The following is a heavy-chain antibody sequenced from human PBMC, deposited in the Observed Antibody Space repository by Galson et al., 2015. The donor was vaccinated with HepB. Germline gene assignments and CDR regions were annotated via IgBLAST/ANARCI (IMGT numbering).Heavy chain of an antibody. J-gene: IGHJ4*02. Sequence: SLRLSCAASGFTFSDYYMSWIRQAPGKGLEWVSYISSSGSTIYYADSVKGRFTISRDNAKNSLYLQMNSLRSEDTAVYYCANLGSSWSNFDYWGQGTLVTVSS. V-gene: IGHV3-11*01. D-gene: IGHD6-13*01. CDR2: ISSSGSTI. CDR1: GFTFSDYY. CDR3: ANLGSSWSNFDY.